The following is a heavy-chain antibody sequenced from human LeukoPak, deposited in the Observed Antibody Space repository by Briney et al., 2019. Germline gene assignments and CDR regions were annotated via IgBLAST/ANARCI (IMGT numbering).Heavy chain of an antibody. J-gene: IGHJ4*02. Sequence: AGGSLRLSCAASGFTFRTYAMHWVRQAPGKGLEWVAVILFDGSNEYYADSVKGRFTVSRDNSNNTLYLQLNSLRAEDTALYYCAREKQGSLFDYWGQGTLVTVSS. D-gene: IGHD1/OR15-1a*01. CDR2: ILFDGSNE. V-gene: IGHV3-30*04. CDR3: AREKQGSLFDY. CDR1: GFTFRTYA.